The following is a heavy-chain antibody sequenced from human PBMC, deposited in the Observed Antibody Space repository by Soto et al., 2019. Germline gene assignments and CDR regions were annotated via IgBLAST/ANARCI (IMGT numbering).Heavy chain of an antibody. Sequence: QVQLVEFGGGVVQPERSLRLSCAASGFTFSDYAMHWVRQAPGKGLEWVAIISFDGSNEHYADSVQGRFTISRDNSENTLYLQMNSLRADDTAVYYCARPAATVIFYSGMDVWGQGTTVTVSS. J-gene: IGHJ6*02. CDR2: ISFDGSNE. CDR3: ARPAATVIFYSGMDV. CDR1: GFTFSDYA. V-gene: IGHV3-30-3*01. D-gene: IGHD4-17*01.